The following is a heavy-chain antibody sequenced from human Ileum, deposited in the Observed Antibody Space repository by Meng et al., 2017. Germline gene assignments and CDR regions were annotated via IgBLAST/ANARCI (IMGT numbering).Heavy chain of an antibody. CDR3: AQRKYYYDSSGYKRLDDFDI. CDR2: IYYSGST. J-gene: IGHJ3*02. V-gene: IGHV4-31*03. D-gene: IGHD3-22*01. CDR1: GGSISSGGYY. Sequence: SETLSLTCTVSGGSISSGGYYWSWIRQPPGKGLEWIGYIYYSGSTNYNPSLKSRVTISVDTSKNQFSLKLSSVTAADTAVDYCAQRKYYYDSSGYKRLDDFDIWGQGTRVTGSS.